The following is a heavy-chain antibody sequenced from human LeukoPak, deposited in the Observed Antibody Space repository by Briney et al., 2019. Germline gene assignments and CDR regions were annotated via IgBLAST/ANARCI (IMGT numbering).Heavy chain of an antibody. D-gene: IGHD7-27*01. Sequence: SETLSLTCTVSGYSISSGYYWGWIRQPPGKGLEWIGSIYHSANTYYNPSLKSRVTISVDTSKNQFSLKLSSVTAADTAVYYCARDWGSPDAFDIWGQGTMVTVSS. CDR2: IYHSANT. CDR3: ARDWGSPDAFDI. V-gene: IGHV4-38-2*02. CDR1: GYSISSGYY. J-gene: IGHJ3*02.